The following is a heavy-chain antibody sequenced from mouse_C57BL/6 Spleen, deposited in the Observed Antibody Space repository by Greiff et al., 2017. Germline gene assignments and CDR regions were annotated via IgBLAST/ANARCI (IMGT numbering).Heavy chain of an antibody. Sequence: VQLQQPGTELVKPGASVKLSCKASGYTFTSYWMHWVKQRPGQGLEWNGNINPSNGGTNYNKKFKSKATLTVDKSSSTAYMQLSSLTSDDSAVFYCARRGTKGFAYWGQGTLVTVSA. CDR1: GYTFTSYW. J-gene: IGHJ3*01. CDR2: INPSNGGT. D-gene: IGHD3-3*01. CDR3: ARRGTKGFAY. V-gene: IGHV1-53*01.